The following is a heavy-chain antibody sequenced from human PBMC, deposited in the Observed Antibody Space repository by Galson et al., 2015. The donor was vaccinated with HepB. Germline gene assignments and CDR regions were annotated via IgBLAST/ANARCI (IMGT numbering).Heavy chain of an antibody. CDR1: GFTVSSNY. CDR3: ARDPAVTTDYGMDV. J-gene: IGHJ6*02. V-gene: IGHV3-66*02. Sequence: SLRLSCAASGFTVSSNYMSWVRQAPGKGLEWVSFIYTDGSTYYADSVKGRSTISGDNSKNTVYLQMDSLRAEDTAVYYCARDPAVTTDYGMDVWGQGTTVTASS. CDR2: IYTDGST. D-gene: IGHD4-17*01.